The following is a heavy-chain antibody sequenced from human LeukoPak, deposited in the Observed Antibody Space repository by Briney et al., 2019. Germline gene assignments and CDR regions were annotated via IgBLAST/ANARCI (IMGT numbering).Heavy chain of an antibody. Sequence: PGRFLRLSCTASGFTFGDYAMSWVRQAPGKGLEWVGFIRSKAYGGTTEYAASVKGRFTISRDDSKSIAYLQMNSLKTEDTAVYYCTRSVYGMVRGVISSYYFDYWGQGTLVTVSS. J-gene: IGHJ4*02. CDR3: TRSVYGMVRGVISSYYFDY. CDR1: GFTFGDYA. V-gene: IGHV3-49*04. CDR2: IRSKAYGGTT. D-gene: IGHD3-10*01.